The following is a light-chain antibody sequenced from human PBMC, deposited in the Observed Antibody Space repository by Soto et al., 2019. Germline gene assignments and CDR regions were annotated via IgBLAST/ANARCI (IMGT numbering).Light chain of an antibody. CDR1: SGHSSYA. CDR3: QTWGTGIHVV. CDR2: LDSDGSH. Sequence: QPVLTQSPSASASLGASVKLTCTLSSGHSSYAIAWHQQQPEKGPRYLMKLDSDGSHTTGDAIPDRFSGSSSGAERYLTISSLQSEDEAYYYCQTWGTGIHVVFGGGTKLTVL. J-gene: IGLJ2*01. V-gene: IGLV4-69*01.